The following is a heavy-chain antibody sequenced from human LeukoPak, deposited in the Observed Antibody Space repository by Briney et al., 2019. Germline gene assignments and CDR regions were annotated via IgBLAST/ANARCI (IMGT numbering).Heavy chain of an antibody. J-gene: IGHJ4*02. D-gene: IGHD6-13*01. CDR1: GGTFSSYA. V-gene: IGHV1-69*04. CDR2: IIPILGIA. Sequence: SVKVSCKASGGTFSSYAISWVRQAPGQGLEWMGRIIPILGIANYAQKFQGRVTITADKSTSTAYMELSSLRSEDTAVYYCARVQDIAAAGTFNYWGQGTLVTVSS. CDR3: ARVQDIAAAGTFNY.